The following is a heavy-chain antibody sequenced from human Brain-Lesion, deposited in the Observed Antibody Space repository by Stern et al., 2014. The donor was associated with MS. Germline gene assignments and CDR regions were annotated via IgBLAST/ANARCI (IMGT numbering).Heavy chain of an antibody. CDR3: ATLSPGAGGNYYRHFDY. J-gene: IGHJ4*02. CDR1: GYTLTELS. CDR2: FDPEDGET. D-gene: IGHD1-26*01. Sequence: VQLVQSGAEVKKPGASVKVSCKVSGYTLTELSMHWVRQAPRKGLEWMGGFDPEDGETIYAQKFQGRVTMTEDTSTDTASIELSSLRSGDTAVYYCATLSPGAGGNYYRHFDYWGQGPLVTVSP. V-gene: IGHV1-24*01.